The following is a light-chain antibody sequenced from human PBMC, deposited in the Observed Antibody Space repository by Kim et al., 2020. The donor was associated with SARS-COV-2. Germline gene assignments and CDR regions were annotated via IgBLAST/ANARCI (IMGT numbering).Light chain of an antibody. V-gene: IGLV1-44*01. CDR2: SND. Sequence: GQTVKIFCSGTSSNLGGNTVSWYRHHPGTAPKLLIFSNDRQPSGVPDRFSASKSAISASLAISGLQSEDESDYYCASWDDSRRGVVFGGGTQLTVL. J-gene: IGLJ2*01. CDR1: SSNLGGNT. CDR3: ASWDDSRRGVV.